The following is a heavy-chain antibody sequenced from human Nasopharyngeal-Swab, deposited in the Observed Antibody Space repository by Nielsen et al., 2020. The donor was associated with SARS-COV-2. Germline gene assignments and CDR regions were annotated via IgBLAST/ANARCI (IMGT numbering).Heavy chain of an antibody. D-gene: IGHD6-13*01. CDR1: GFTFESYG. CDR2: ISGSGDNT. V-gene: IGHV3-23*01. J-gene: IGHJ6*03. Sequence: GGSLRLSCEASGFTFESYGMTWVRQAPGKGLEWVSTISGSGDNTHYADSVRGRFTISRDNSQRTVFLQMTSLRAEDTALYYCAKDPSAAMDVWGKGTTVIVS. CDR3: AKDPSAAMDV.